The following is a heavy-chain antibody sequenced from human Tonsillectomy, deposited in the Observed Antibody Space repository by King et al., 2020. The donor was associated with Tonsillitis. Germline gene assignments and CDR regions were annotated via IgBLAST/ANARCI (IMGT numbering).Heavy chain of an antibody. V-gene: IGHV3-21*01. J-gene: IGHJ3*02. CDR1: GFTFSSYS. Sequence: VQLVESGGGLVKPGGSLRLSCAASGFTFSSYSMNWVRQAPGKGLEWVSSISSSSSYIYYADSVKGRFTISRDNAKNSLYLQMNSLRAEDTAVYYCARDHRCVPPGAFDIWGRGTMVTVSS. CDR3: ARDHRCVPPGAFDI. CDR2: ISSSSSYI. D-gene: IGHD1-14*01.